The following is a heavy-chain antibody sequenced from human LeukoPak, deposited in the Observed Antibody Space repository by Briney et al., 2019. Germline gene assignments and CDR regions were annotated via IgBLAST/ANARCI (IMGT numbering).Heavy chain of an antibody. J-gene: IGHJ4*02. CDR3: AAIFGVVL. Sequence: AGGSLRLSCAASGFTFSDYYMNWIRQAPGKGLEWVSYISSSSSYIYYADSVKGRFTISRDNAKNSLYLQMNSLRAEDTAVYYCAAIFGVVLWGQGTLVTVSS. CDR2: ISSSSSYI. D-gene: IGHD3-3*01. V-gene: IGHV3-11*06. CDR1: GFTFSDYY.